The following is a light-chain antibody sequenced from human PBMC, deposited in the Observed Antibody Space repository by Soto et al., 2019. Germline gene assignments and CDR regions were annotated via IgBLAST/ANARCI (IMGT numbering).Light chain of an antibody. CDR2: DTS. CDR3: QQRSNWPWT. J-gene: IGKJ1*01. CDR1: PSVGSY. Sequence: ETVLTQSPATLSLSPGDKATLSCRASPSVGSYLAWYQQKPGQAPRLLIYDTSIRATGIPARFSGTGSDRDFTLTITSLEPEDFAVYYCQQRSNWPWTFGQGTKVEIK. V-gene: IGKV3-11*02.